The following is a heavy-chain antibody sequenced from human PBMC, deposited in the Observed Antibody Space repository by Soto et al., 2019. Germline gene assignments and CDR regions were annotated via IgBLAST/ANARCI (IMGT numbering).Heavy chain of an antibody. D-gene: IGHD1-26*01. Sequence: QVQLVQSGAEVREPGDSVKVSCKASGYSFTSLDINWVRQTTGQGLEWMGWMQPSSGRTGYAQKFQGRVTMTRDTSINTAYMELSSLTSCDTAFYYCARGYTAGVDYWGQGTLVTVSS. J-gene: IGHJ4*02. CDR2: MQPSSGRT. V-gene: IGHV1-8*01. CDR1: GYSFTSLD. CDR3: ARGYTAGVDY.